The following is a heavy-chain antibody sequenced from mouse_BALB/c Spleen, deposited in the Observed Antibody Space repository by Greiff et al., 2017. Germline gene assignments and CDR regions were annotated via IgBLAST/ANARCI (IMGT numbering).Heavy chain of an antibody. CDR2: IRLKSNNYAT. Sequence: EVKLVESGGGLVQPGGSMKLSCVASGFTFSNYWMNWVRQSPEKGLEWVAEIRLKSNNYATHYAESVKGRFTISRDDSKSSVYLQMNNLRAEDTGIYYCTRGLAPFDYAMDYWGQGTSVTVSS. D-gene: IGHD2-4*01. V-gene: IGHV6-6*02. CDR1: GFTFSNYW. CDR3: TRGLAPFDYAMDY. J-gene: IGHJ4*01.